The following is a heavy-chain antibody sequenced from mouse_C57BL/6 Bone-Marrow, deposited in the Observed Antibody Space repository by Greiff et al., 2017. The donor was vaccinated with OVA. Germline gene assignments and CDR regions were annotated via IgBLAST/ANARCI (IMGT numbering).Heavy chain of an antibody. CDR1: GFTFTNYY. J-gene: IGHJ2*01. V-gene: IGHV7-3*01. CDR2: IGNKPNGSTS. D-gene: IGHD1-1*01. Sequence: EVQLVESGGGLVQPGDSLSLSCAASGFTFTNYYMSWVRQPPGQALEWLAFIGNKPNGSTSEYSASVKGRFTISRDNSPSILYLQMNAPRAEDSATYYCARYKGRVAVDYFDYWGQGTALTVSS. CDR3: ARYKGRVAVDYFDY.